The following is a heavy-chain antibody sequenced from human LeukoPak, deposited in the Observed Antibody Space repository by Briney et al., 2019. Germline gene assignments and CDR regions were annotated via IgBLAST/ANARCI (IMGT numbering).Heavy chain of an antibody. D-gene: IGHD3-10*01. CDR1: GFTFSSYW. Sequence: GGSLRLSCAASGFTFSSYWMSWVRQAPGKGLEWVANIKQDGSEKYYVDSVKGRFTISRDNAKNSLYLQMNSLRAEDTAVYYCARGSRLPYYYGPDGMDVWGQGTTVTVSS. CDR3: ARGSRLPYYYGPDGMDV. J-gene: IGHJ6*02. CDR2: IKQDGSEK. V-gene: IGHV3-7*04.